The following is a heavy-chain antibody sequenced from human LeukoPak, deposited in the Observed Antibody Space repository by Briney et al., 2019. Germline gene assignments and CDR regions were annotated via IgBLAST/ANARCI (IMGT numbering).Heavy chain of an antibody. CDR2: IKQDGSEK. D-gene: IGHD3-10*01. CDR1: GFTFSSYW. CDR3: AKDRGPRFLYMAV. V-gene: IGHV3-7*03. Sequence: GGSLRLSCAASGFTFSSYWMSWVRQAPGKGLEWVANIKQDGSEKYYVDSVKGRFTISRDNAKNSLFLQMNSLRAEDTALYYCAKDRGPRFLYMAVWGKGTTVTVSS. J-gene: IGHJ6*03.